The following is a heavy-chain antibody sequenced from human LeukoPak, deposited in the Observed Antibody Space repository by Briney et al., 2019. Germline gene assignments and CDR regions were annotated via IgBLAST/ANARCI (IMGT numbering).Heavy chain of an antibody. Sequence: PSETLSLTCTVSGGSISSSSYYWGWLRQPPGQGLEWNVSIYYSETTYYNPSLKRRVTISVDTSKNQFSLKRSSVTAADTAVYYCARHWRTRFDFWGQGTLVTVSS. CDR2: IYYSETT. J-gene: IGHJ4*02. CDR3: ARHWRTRFDF. CDR1: GGSISSSSYY. V-gene: IGHV4-39*01.